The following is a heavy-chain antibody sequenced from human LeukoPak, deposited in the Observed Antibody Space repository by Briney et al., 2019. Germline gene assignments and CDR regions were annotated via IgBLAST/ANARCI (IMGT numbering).Heavy chain of an antibody. D-gene: IGHD3-22*01. V-gene: IGHV4-39*07. CDR2: IYHSGST. Sequence: PSETLSLTCTVSGGSISSTIYYWGWIRQPPGKGLEWIGSIYHSGSTYYNPSLKSRVTISVDTSKNQFSLKLSSVTAADTAVYYCARGANYYDSSGYYSPNFDYWGQGTLVTVSS. CDR1: GGSISSTIYY. J-gene: IGHJ4*02. CDR3: ARGANYYDSSGYYSPNFDY.